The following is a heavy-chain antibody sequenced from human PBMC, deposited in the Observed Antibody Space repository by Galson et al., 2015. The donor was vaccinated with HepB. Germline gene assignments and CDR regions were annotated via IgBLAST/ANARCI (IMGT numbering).Heavy chain of an antibody. Sequence: SLRLSCAASGFTFSSYAMTWVRQAPAKGLEWVSTISGSGTTTYYAGSMKGRFTMSRDNSKNTVYLQMNSLRVEDTALYYCAKGWEAAAGTNGMDVWGQGTTVTVFS. V-gene: IGHV3-23*01. CDR1: GFTFSSYA. D-gene: IGHD6-13*01. CDR2: ISGSGTTT. CDR3: AKGWEAAAGTNGMDV. J-gene: IGHJ6*02.